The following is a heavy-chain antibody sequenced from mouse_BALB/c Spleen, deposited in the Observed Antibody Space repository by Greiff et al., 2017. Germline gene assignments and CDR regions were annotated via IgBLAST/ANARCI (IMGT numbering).Heavy chain of an antibody. V-gene: IGHV14-3*02. CDR3: ATPNWDEDAMDY. D-gene: IGHD4-1*01. Sequence: LVESGAELVKPGASVKLSCTASGFNIKDTYMHWVKQRPEQGLEWIGRIDPANGNTKYDPKFQGKATITADTSSNTAYLQLSSLTSEDTAVYYCATPNWDEDAMDYWGQGTSVTVSS. CDR1: GFNIKDTY. J-gene: IGHJ4*01. CDR2: IDPANGNT.